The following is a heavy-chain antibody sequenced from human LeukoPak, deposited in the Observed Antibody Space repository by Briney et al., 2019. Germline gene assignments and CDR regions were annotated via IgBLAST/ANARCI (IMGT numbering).Heavy chain of an antibody. D-gene: IGHD6-13*01. J-gene: IGHJ6*03. Sequence: GGSLRLSCAASGFTFNNYGMHWVRQAPGKGLEWVANIKQDGSEKYYVDSVKGRFTISRDNSKNTLYLQMNSLRAEDTAVYYCAEDLSKQHLVGRGGGGYYYMDVWGKGTTVTISS. CDR2: IKQDGSEK. V-gene: IGHV3-7*03. CDR1: GFTFNNYG. CDR3: AEDLSKQHLVGRGGGGYYYMDV.